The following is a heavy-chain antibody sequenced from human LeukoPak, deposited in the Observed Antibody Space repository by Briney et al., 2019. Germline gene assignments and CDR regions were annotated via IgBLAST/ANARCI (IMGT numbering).Heavy chain of an antibody. CDR3: ARDPSQDYYYYGMDV. Sequence: SETLSLTCTVSGGSISSYYWSWIRQPPGKGLEWIGYIYYSGSTNYNPSLKSRVTISVDTSKNQFSLKLSSVTAADTAVYYCARDPSQDYYYYGMDVWGQGTTVTVSS. J-gene: IGHJ6*02. D-gene: IGHD6-6*01. CDR2: IYYSGST. CDR1: GGSISSYY. V-gene: IGHV4-59*01.